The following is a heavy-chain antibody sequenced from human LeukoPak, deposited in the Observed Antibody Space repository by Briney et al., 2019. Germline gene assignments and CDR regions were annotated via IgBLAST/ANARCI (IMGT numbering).Heavy chain of an antibody. CDR2: IWYDGSNK. CDR1: GFTFSSYG. D-gene: IGHD2-2*01. V-gene: IGHV3-33*01. Sequence: GGSLRLSCAASGFTFSSYGMHWVRQAPGKGLEWVAVIWYDGSNKYYADSVKGRFTISRDNSKNTLYLQMNSLRAEDTAVYYCARAGVVVGPATSDAFDNWGQGTMVTVSS. J-gene: IGHJ3*02. CDR3: ARAGVVVGPATSDAFDN.